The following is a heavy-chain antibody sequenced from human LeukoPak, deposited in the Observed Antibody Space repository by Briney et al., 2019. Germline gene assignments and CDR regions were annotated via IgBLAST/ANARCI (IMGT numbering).Heavy chain of an antibody. CDR1: GGSISSSLYY. J-gene: IGHJ4*02. CDR3: ARDVCSGANCYEGFDY. D-gene: IGHD2-15*01. Sequence: KPSETLSLTCTVSGGSISSSLYYWGWIRQPPGKGLEWIGSIYYSGSTYYNPSLKSRVTISVDTSKNHLSLKLYSVTAADTAVYYCARDVCSGANCYEGFDYWGQGTLVTVSS. CDR2: IYYSGST. V-gene: IGHV4-39*07.